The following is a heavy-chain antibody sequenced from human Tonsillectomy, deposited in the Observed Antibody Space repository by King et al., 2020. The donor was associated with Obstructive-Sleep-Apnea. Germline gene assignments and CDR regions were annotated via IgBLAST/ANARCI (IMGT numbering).Heavy chain of an antibody. CDR1: GFTFSSYS. J-gene: IGHJ4*02. V-gene: IGHV3-48*04. CDR3: GRSAYFDY. D-gene: IGHD2-2*01. Sequence: VQLVESGGGLVQPGGSLRLSCAASGFTFSSYSMNGVRQAPGKGLDGVSYISSSSSTIYYADSVKGRFTISRDNAKNSLYLQMNSLRAEDTAVYYCGRSAYFDYWGQGTLVTVSS. CDR2: ISSSSSTI.